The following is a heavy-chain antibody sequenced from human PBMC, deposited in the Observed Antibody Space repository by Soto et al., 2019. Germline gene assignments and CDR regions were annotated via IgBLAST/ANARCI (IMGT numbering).Heavy chain of an antibody. CDR3: ARDGFSSGWPRLGGMDV. CDR1: GFTFSSYA. CDR2: ISSNGGST. J-gene: IGHJ6*02. D-gene: IGHD6-19*01. Sequence: PGGSLRLSCSASGFTFSSYAMHWVRQAPGKGLEYVSAISSNGGSTYYADSVKGRFTISRDNSKNTLYLQMGSLRAEDMAVYYCARDGFSSGWPRLGGMDVWGQGTTVTVSS. V-gene: IGHV3-64*02.